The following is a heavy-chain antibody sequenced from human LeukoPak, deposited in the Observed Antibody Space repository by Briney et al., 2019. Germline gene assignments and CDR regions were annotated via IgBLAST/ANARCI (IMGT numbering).Heavy chain of an antibody. CDR3: ARARRLMVQGVIYYFDY. V-gene: IGHV1-8*01. D-gene: IGHD3-10*01. CDR1: GYTFTSYD. CDR2: MNPNSGNT. Sequence: ASVKVSCKASGYTFTSYDINWVRQATGQGLEWMGWMNPNSGNTGYAQKFQGRVTMTRNTSISTAYMELSSLRSEDTAVYYCARARRLMVQGVIYYFDYWGQGTLATVSS. J-gene: IGHJ4*02.